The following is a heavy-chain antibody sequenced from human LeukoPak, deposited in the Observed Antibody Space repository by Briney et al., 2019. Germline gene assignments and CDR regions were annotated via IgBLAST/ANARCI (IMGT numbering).Heavy chain of an antibody. CDR3: ARGPGGRDGYISGYDDY. V-gene: IGHV1-46*01. CDR1: GYTFTSYY. CDR2: MNLSGGST. D-gene: IGHD5-24*01. J-gene: IGHJ4*02. Sequence: ASVKVSCKASGYTFTSYYMQWVRQAPGQGLEWMGIMNLSGGSTSYAQKFQGGVTMTRDTSTSTVYMELSSLRSEDTAVYYCARGPGGRDGYISGYDDYWGQGTLVTVSS.